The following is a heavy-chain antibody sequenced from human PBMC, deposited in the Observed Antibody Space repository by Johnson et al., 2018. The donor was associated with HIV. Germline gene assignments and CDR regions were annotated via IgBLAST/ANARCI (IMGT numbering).Heavy chain of an antibody. D-gene: IGHD2-21*02. Sequence: VQLVESGGGVVQPGRSLRLSCAASGFTFSSYAMHWVRQAPGKGPEWVSGISGSGGSTYYADSAQGRFTISRDNSKNTLYLQMNSLKTEDTAVYYCASLAYCGGDCYRTYHDAFDIWGQGTMVTVSS. CDR2: ISGSGGST. J-gene: IGHJ3*02. CDR1: GFTFSSYA. V-gene: IGHV3-23*04. CDR3: ASLAYCGGDCYRTYHDAFDI.